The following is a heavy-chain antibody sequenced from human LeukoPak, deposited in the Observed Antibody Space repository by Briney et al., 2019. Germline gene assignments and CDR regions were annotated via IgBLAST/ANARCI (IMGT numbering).Heavy chain of an antibody. V-gene: IGHV3-48*01. CDR3: ARGDDGAY. CDR2: ISSGSSPK. CDR1: GFTFDIYG. D-gene: IGHD3-16*01. Sequence: PGGSLRLSCAASGFTFDIYGMNWIRQAPGKGLEWVSHISSGSSPKYYADSVRGRFTISRDKAKKSLYLKMNSLRVEDTAVYYCARGDDGAYWGQGTLVTVSS. J-gene: IGHJ4*02.